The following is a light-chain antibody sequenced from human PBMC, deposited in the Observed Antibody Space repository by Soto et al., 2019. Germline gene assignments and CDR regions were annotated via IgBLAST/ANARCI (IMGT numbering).Light chain of an antibody. V-gene: IGKV1-27*01. CDR1: QSISSY. Sequence: DIQMTQSPSSLSASVGDRVTITCRASQSISSYLNWYQQRPGKLPNLLIYSASTLQSGVPSRFSGSGSGTHFTLTISSLQPEDVATYYCQKYNSALTFGQGTRLEIK. J-gene: IGKJ5*01. CDR3: QKYNSALT. CDR2: SAS.